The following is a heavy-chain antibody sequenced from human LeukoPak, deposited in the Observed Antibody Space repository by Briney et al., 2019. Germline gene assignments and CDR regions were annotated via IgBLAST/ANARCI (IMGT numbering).Heavy chain of an antibody. V-gene: IGHV4-4*07. Sequence: KPSETLSLTCTVSGGSISSYYWTWIRQPAGKGLEWIGRIYTSGSTNYNSSLKSRVTMSVDTSKNQFSLNLTSVTAADTAVYYCARDSAERAWDYWGQGTLVTVSS. CDR1: GGSISSYY. D-gene: IGHD6-25*01. CDR2: IYTSGST. J-gene: IGHJ4*02. CDR3: ARDSAERAWDY.